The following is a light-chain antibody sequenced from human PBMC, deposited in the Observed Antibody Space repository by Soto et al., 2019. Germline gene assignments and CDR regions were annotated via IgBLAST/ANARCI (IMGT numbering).Light chain of an antibody. CDR2: EGT. V-gene: IGLV2-23*01. J-gene: IGLJ2*01. CDR3: CARADTSSFL. CDR1: SRDVGGYNL. Sequence: QSALTQPPSVSGSPGQSIIISCTGTSRDVGGYNLFSWYQQYPEKAPKLIIYEGTKRPSGVSNRFSGSWSGNTASLTISGLQDDDAADYYCCARADTSSFLFGAGTKLTVL.